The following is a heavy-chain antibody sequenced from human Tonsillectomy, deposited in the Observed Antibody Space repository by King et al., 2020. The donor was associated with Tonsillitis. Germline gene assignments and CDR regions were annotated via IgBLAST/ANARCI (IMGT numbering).Heavy chain of an antibody. CDR2: MYYRGTI. CDR3: AGYVSGSFDY. Sequence: LQLQESGPGVVKPSETLSLTCTVSGGYISSSDHYWAWIRQPPGKGLEWIGHMYYRGTIFYNPSLKSRITISGGTSENRFSLKLSSVTAADTAVYFCAGYVSGSFDYWGQGALVTVSS. CDR1: GGYISSSDHY. V-gene: IGHV4-39*01. D-gene: IGHD6-19*01. J-gene: IGHJ4*02.